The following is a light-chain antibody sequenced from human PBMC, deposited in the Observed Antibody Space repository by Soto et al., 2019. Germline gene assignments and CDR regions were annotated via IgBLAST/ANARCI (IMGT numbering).Light chain of an antibody. CDR2: LGS. CDR1: QSLLYSNGFTY. J-gene: IGKJ1*01. CDR3: MQAVQTPWT. V-gene: IGKV2-28*01. Sequence: VMTQSPLSLPVSPGEPASISCRSSQSLLYSNGFTYLDWYLQKPGQSPQLLIYLGSNRASGVPARFSGSGSGTDFTLKISRVEAEDVGVYYCMQAVQTPWTFGQGTKVEIK.